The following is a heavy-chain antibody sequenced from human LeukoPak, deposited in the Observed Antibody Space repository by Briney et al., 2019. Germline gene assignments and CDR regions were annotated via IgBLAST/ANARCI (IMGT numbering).Heavy chain of an antibody. CDR1: GGSISSYY. CDR2: ISTSGST. CDR3: ARPGYYYDSSGYYDY. J-gene: IGHJ4*02. Sequence: PSETLSLTCTVSGGSISSYYWSWIRQPAGKGLESIGHISTSGSTNYNPSLKSRVTMSVDTSKNQFSLKLSSVTAADTAVYYCARPGYYYDSSGYYDYWGQGTLVTVSS. V-gene: IGHV4-4*07. D-gene: IGHD3-22*01.